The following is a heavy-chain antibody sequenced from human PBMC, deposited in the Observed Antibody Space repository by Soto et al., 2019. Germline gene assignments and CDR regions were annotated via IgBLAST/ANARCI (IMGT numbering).Heavy chain of an antibody. CDR1: GFTFSDYY. D-gene: IGHD6-25*01. CDR3: ARNSSGVYGMDV. V-gene: IGHV3-11*06. Sequence: QVQLVESGGGLVKPGGSLRLSCAASGFTFSDYYMSWIRQAPGKGLEWVSYISSSSSYTNYADSVKGRFTISRDNATNSLYLQMNSLRAEDTAVYYCARNSSGVYGMDVWGQGTTVTVSS. CDR2: ISSSSSYT. J-gene: IGHJ6*02.